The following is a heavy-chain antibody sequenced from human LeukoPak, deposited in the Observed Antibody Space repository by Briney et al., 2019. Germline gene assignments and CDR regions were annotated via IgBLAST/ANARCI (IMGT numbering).Heavy chain of an antibody. CDR3: ARGPGKRITMIVVVITKFDY. J-gene: IGHJ4*02. CDR2: IYYSGST. V-gene: IGHV4-59*12. CDR1: GGSISSYY. D-gene: IGHD3-22*01. Sequence: SETLSLTCTVSGGSISSYYWSWIRQPPGKGLEWIGYIYYSGSTNYNPSLKSRVTISVDTSKNQFSLKLSSVTAADTAVYYCARGPGKRITMIVVVITKFDYWGQGTLVTVSS.